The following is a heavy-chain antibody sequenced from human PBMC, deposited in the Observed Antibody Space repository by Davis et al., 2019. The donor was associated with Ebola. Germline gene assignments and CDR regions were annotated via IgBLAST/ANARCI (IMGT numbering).Heavy chain of an antibody. Sequence: SETLSLSCTVSGGSISSYYWSWIRQAPGKGLEWIGYIYYSGSTNYNPSLKSRVTIPVDTSKNQFSLKLSSVTAADTAVYYCARGGLTMVRGVMDYYYYYGMDVWGQGTTVTVSS. V-gene: IGHV4-59*01. D-gene: IGHD3-10*01. CDR2: IYYSGST. J-gene: IGHJ6*02. CDR1: GGSISSYY. CDR3: ARGGLTMVRGVMDYYYYYGMDV.